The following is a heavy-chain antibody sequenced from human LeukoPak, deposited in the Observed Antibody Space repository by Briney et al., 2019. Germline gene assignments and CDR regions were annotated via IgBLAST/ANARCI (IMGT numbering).Heavy chain of an antibody. CDR2: IYYSGST. J-gene: IGHJ3*02. Sequence: SETLSLTCTVSGGSISSSSYYWGWIRQPPGKGLEWIGSIYYSGSTYYNPSLKSRVTISVDTSKNQFSLKLSSVTAADTAVYYCARDRDGDYVPAAVDIWGQGTMVTVSS. V-gene: IGHV4-39*07. CDR1: GGSISSSSYY. CDR3: ARDRDGDYVPAAVDI. D-gene: IGHD4-17*01.